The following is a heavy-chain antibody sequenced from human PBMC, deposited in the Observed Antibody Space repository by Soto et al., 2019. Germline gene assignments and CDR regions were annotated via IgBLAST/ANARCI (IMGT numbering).Heavy chain of an antibody. CDR1: GFTFSSYD. D-gene: IGHD3-3*01. J-gene: IGHJ6*03. Sequence: GGSLRLSCAASGFTFSSYDMHWVRQATGKGLEWVSAIGTAGDTYYPGSVKGRFTISRENAKNSLYLQMNSLRAGDTAVYYCARLNYDFWSGYDSVHYYYYMDVWGKGTTVTVSS. CDR3: ARLNYDFWSGYDSVHYYYYMDV. V-gene: IGHV3-13*01. CDR2: IGTAGDT.